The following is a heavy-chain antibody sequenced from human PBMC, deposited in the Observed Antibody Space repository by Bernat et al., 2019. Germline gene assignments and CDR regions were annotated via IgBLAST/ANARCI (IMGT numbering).Heavy chain of an antibody. Sequence: EVQVVESGGDLVQPGGSLRLSCEASGFIFSSRYISWVRQAPGKGLEWVAYISQDGSGIMYVDSVKGRFTISRDNSKNSLYLQMNSLRVEDTAIYYCTTSLRGYSSRESWGQGTLVTVSS. V-gene: IGHV3-7*03. CDR2: ISQDGSGI. J-gene: IGHJ4*02. CDR3: TTSLRGYSSRES. CDR1: GFIFSSRY. D-gene: IGHD5-18*01.